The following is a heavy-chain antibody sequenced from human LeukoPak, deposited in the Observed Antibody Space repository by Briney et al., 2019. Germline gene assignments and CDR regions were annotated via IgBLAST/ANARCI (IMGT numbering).Heavy chain of an antibody. D-gene: IGHD5-12*01. CDR1: KFTFSNAW. J-gene: IGHJ4*02. CDR2: ISSNGATT. CDR3: VKDRPTWPIDF. Sequence: GGSLRPSCAASKFTFSNAWMSWVRQAPGKGLEWVSSISSNGATTYYADSVKGRFTISRDNSKNTVYLQMNSLRAEDTAVYYCVKDRPTWPIDFWGQGTLVTVSS. V-gene: IGHV3-23*01.